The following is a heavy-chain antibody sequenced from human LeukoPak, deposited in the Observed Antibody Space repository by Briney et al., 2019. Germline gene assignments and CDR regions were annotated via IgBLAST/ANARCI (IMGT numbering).Heavy chain of an antibody. D-gene: IGHD1-26*01. J-gene: IGHJ4*02. Sequence: SETLSLTCTVSGGSISSYYWSWIRQPPGKGLERIGYIYYSGSTNYNPSPKSRVTISVDTSKNQFSLKLSSVTAADTAVYYCARDAAGIVGAFDYWGQGTLVTVSS. CDR2: IYYSGST. CDR3: ARDAAGIVGAFDY. CDR1: GGSISSYY. V-gene: IGHV4-59*01.